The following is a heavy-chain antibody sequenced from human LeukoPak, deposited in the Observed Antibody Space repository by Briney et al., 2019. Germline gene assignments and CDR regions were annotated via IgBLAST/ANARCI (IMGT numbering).Heavy chain of an antibody. V-gene: IGHV3-74*01. D-gene: IGHD1-26*01. CDR1: GFTFNSHW. Sequence: GGSLRLSCAASGFTFNSHWMHWVRQAPGRGLVWVSGISADGSSTRYADSVNGRFTISRDNDKNTLYLQMNSLRAEDAAVYYCGRDGQGSTPLDYWGQGTLVTVSS. CDR3: GRDGQGSTPLDY. J-gene: IGHJ4*02. CDR2: ISADGSST.